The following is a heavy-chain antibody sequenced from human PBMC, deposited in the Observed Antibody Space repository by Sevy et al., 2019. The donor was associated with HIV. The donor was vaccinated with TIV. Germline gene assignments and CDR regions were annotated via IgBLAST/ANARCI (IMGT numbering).Heavy chain of an antibody. CDR2: IWYDGSNK. CDR3: ARDRRAGAYSSTDFDY. J-gene: IGHJ4*02. CDR1: AFTFSSYG. V-gene: IGHV3-33*01. D-gene: IGHD6-13*01. Sequence: GGSLRLSCAASAFTFSSYGTHWVRQAPGKGLEWVAVIWYDGSNKYYADSVKGRFTISRDNSKNMLYLQMNSLRAEDTAVYYCARDRRAGAYSSTDFDYWGQGTLVTVSS.